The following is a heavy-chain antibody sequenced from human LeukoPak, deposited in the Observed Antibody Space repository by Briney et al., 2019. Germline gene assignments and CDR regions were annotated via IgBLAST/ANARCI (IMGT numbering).Heavy chain of an antibody. D-gene: IGHD6-19*01. V-gene: IGHV4-38-2*02. CDR1: GYSISSGYY. CDR2: IYHSGST. Sequence: PSETLSLTCTVSGYSISSGYYWGWIRQPPGKGLEWIGSIYHSGSTYYNPSLKSRVTISVDTSKNQFSLKLSSVTAADTAVYYCARATPDSSGWYHDYYYYYMDVWGKGTTVTVSS. CDR3: ARATPDSSGWYHDYYYYYMDV. J-gene: IGHJ6*03.